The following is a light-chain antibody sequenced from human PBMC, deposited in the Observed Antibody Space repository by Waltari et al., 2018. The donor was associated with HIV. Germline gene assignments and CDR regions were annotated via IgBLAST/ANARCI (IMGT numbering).Light chain of an antibody. CDR1: QSVSTN. V-gene: IGKV3-15*01. CDR2: GAS. CDR3: QQYNNWWT. J-gene: IGKJ1*01. Sequence: EIVMTQSPATLSVSPGERATLSCRASQSVSTNLAWYQQKPGQAPRLLIYGASTRATGNPARFSGSGSGTEVTLTISSLQSEDFAVYYCQQYNNWWTFGQGTKVEIK.